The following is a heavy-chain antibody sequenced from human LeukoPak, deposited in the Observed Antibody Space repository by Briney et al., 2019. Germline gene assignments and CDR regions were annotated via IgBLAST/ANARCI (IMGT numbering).Heavy chain of an antibody. J-gene: IGHJ4*02. V-gene: IGHV3-30-3*01. CDR2: ISYDGSNK. CDR1: GFTFSSYA. D-gene: IGHD1-26*01. CDR3: AKEPYSGSQLLDY. Sequence: GGSLRLSCAASGFTFSSYAMHWVRQAPGKGLEWVAVISYDGSNKYYADSVKGRFTISRDNSKNTLYLQMNSLTAEGTAVYYCAKEPYSGSQLLDYWGQGTLVTVSS.